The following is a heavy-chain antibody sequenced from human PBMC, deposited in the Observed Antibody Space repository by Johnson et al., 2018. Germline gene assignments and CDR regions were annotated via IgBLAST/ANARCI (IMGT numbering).Heavy chain of an antibody. Sequence: VQLVESGGGLIQPGGSLRLSCAASGFTVSGNYMSWVRQAPGMGLECVSLIHSDGSTYYADSVKGQFTSSRDNSKNTLYLQMNSLRAEDTAVYYCAKDREYDSSVYYSEYFQHWGQGTLVTVSS. D-gene: IGHD3-22*01. CDR1: GFTVSGNY. CDR3: AKDREYDSSVYYSEYFQH. CDR2: IHSDGST. J-gene: IGHJ1*01. V-gene: IGHV3-53*01.